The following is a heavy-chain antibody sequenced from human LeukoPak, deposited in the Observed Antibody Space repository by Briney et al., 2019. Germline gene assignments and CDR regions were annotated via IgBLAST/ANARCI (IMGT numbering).Heavy chain of an antibody. V-gene: IGHV4-59*01. D-gene: IGHD3-3*01. CDR3: ARGPPDYDFWSGFDY. Sequence: SETLSLTCTVSGGSISSYYWSWIRQPPGRGLEWIGYIYYSGSTNYNPSLKSRVTISVDTSKNQFSLKLSSVTAADTAVYYCARGPPDYDFWSGFDYWGQGTLVTVSS. CDR2: IYYSGST. J-gene: IGHJ4*02. CDR1: GGSISSYY.